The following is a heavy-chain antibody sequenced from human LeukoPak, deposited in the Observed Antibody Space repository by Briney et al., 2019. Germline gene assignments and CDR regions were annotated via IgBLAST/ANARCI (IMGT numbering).Heavy chain of an antibody. CDR2: ISAYNGNT. J-gene: IGHJ4*02. D-gene: IGHD6-13*01. CDR3: ARAKWQQLVRLTY. Sequence: ASVKVSCKASGYTFTSDGISWVRQGPGQRLEWMGWISAYNGNTNYAQKLQGRVTMTTDTSTSTAYMELRSLRSDDTAVYYCARAKWQQLVRLTYWGQGTLVTVSS. CDR1: GYTFTSDG. V-gene: IGHV1-18*01.